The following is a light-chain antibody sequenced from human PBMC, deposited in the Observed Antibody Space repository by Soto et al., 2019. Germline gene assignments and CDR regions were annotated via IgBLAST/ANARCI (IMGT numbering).Light chain of an antibody. CDR2: GAS. CDR1: RRVNTF. V-gene: IGKV3-11*01. J-gene: IGKJ1*01. CDR3: HQRSNWPPDT. Sequence: ESVLAQAPDPLSLSPGEGGSHSCRVSRRVNTFLASYQQQPRQDPRLLIYGASTRATGVPARFSGSGSGTAFTLPISSLEPEDFAVSYCHQRSNWPPDTFGQGTKVDIK.